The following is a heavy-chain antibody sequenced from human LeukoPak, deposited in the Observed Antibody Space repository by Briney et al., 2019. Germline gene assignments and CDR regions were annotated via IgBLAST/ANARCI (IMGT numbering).Heavy chain of an antibody. V-gene: IGHV4-59*01. Sequence: SETLSLTCTVSGGSISSYYWSWIRQPPGKGLEWIGYIYYSGSTNYNPSLKSRVTISVDTSKNQFSLKLSSVTAADTAVYHCARGYANWLLSDWGQGTLVTVSS. CDR3: ARGYANWLLSD. CDR2: IYYSGST. CDR1: GGSISSYY. D-gene: IGHD3-9*01. J-gene: IGHJ4*02.